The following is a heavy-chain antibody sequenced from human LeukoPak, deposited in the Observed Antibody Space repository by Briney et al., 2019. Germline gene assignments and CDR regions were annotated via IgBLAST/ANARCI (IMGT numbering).Heavy chain of an antibody. V-gene: IGHV1-18*01. J-gene: IGHJ1*01. Sequence: ASVTVSCKASGGTFSSYAISWVRQAPGQGLEWMGWISAYNGNTNYAQKLQGRVTMTTDTSTSTAYMELRSLRSDDTAVYYCARLRANSAVAGFQHWGQGTLVTVSS. CDR3: ARLRANSAVAGFQH. CDR1: GGTFSSYA. D-gene: IGHD6-19*01. CDR2: ISAYNGNT.